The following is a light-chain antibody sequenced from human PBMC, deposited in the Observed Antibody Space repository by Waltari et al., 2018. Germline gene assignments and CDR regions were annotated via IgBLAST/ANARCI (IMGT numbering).Light chain of an antibody. J-gene: IGKJ1*01. CDR1: QSVSRT. Sequence: EIVLTQSPGTLSLSPGERATRSCRGSQSVSRTLAWYQQKPGQAPRLLIYDASIRATGIPDRFSGSGSGTDFSLTISRLEPEDFAVYYCQKYGTRPATFGQGTKVEIK. CDR2: DAS. CDR3: QKYGTRPAT. V-gene: IGKV3-20*01.